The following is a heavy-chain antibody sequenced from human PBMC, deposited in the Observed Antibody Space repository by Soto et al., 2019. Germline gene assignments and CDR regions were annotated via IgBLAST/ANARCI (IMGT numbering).Heavy chain of an antibody. D-gene: IGHD6-19*01. J-gene: IGHJ4*02. V-gene: IGHV3-23*01. Sequence: GGSLRLSCAASGFTFSSYAMSWVRQAPGKGLEWVSTISGSGGRTYYADSVKGRFTISRDNSKNTLYLQMNSLRAEDTAVYYCAKGSGSSGWYYFDYWGQGTLVTVSS. CDR3: AKGSGSSGWYYFDY. CDR1: GFTFSSYA. CDR2: ISGSGGRT.